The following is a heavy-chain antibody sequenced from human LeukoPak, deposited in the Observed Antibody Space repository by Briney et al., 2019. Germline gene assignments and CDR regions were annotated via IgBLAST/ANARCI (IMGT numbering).Heavy chain of an antibody. D-gene: IGHD6-19*01. CDR2: ISGSGGST. Sequence: GGSLRLSCAASGLTFSSYAMSWVRQAPGKGLEWVSAISGSGGSTYYADSVKGRFTISRDNSKNTLYLQMNSLRAEDTAVYYCARGLAVAGTGEYWGQGTLVTVSS. V-gene: IGHV3-23*01. CDR1: GLTFSSYA. CDR3: ARGLAVAGTGEY. J-gene: IGHJ4*02.